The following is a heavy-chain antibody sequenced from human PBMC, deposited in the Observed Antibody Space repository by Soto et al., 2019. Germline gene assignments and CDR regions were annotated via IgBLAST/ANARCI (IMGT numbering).Heavy chain of an antibody. D-gene: IGHD6-13*01. CDR3: ARGGPAAGLPYYYYGMDV. Sequence: KPGGSLRLSCAASGFTFSSYSMNWVRQAPGKGLEWVSSISSSSSYIYYADSVKGRFTISRDNAKNSLYLQMNSLRAEDTAVYYCARGGPAAGLPYYYYGMDVWGQGTTVTVSS. J-gene: IGHJ6*02. CDR1: GFTFSSYS. CDR2: ISSSSSYI. V-gene: IGHV3-21*01.